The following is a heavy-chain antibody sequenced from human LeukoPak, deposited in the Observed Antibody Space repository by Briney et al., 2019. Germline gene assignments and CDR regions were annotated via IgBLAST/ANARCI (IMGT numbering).Heavy chain of an antibody. V-gene: IGHV1-18*01. CDR2: VSAYGDNT. D-gene: IGHD2-15*01. J-gene: IGHJ4*02. Sequence: ASVKVSCKTSGYTFTNYGITWVRQAPGQGLDWMGWVSAYGDNTNYVQKIQGRVTMTTDTSTSTANMELRSLRSDDTAVYYCARDCIGCHGFDYWGQGTLVTVSS. CDR1: GYTFTNYG. CDR3: ARDCIGCHGFDY.